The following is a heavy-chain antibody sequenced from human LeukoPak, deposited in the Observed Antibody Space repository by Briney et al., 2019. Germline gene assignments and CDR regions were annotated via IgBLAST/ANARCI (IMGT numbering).Heavy chain of an antibody. J-gene: IGHJ5*02. D-gene: IGHD3-9*01. CDR3: AREYYDILTGYQHWFDP. Sequence: SETLSLTCTVSGGSTSSYYWSWIRQPPGKGLEWIGYIYYSGSTYYNPSLKSRVTISVDTSKNQFSLKLSSVTAADTAVYYCAREYYDILTGYQHWFDPWGQGTLVTVSS. CDR2: IYYSGST. CDR1: GGSTSSYY. V-gene: IGHV4-59*12.